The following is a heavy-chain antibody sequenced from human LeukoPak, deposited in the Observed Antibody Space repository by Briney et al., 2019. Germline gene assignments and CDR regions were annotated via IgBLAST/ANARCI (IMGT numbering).Heavy chain of an antibody. D-gene: IGHD3-9*01. J-gene: IGHJ4*02. CDR1: GFTFSSYA. Sequence: PGGSLRLSSAASGFTFSSYAMSWVRQAPGKGLEWVSAISGSGGSTYYADSVKGRFTISRDNSKNTLYLQMNSLRAEDTAVYYCAKVLRYFDWLSSFDYWGQGTLVTVSS. V-gene: IGHV3-23*01. CDR3: AKVLRYFDWLSSFDY. CDR2: ISGSGGST.